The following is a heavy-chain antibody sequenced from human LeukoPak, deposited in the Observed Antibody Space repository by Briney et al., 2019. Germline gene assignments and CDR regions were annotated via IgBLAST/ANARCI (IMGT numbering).Heavy chain of an antibody. J-gene: IGHJ3*01. Sequence: SETLSLTCTVSGGSISSYYWSWIRQPPGKGLEWIGYIYYSGSTNYNPSLKSRVTISVDTSKNQFSLKLSSMTAADTAVYYCARPHINSGRYYYMDVWGQGTMVTVSS. CDR3: ARPHINSGRYYYMDV. V-gene: IGHV4-59*12. D-gene: IGHD3-22*01. CDR1: GGSISSYY. CDR2: IYYSGST.